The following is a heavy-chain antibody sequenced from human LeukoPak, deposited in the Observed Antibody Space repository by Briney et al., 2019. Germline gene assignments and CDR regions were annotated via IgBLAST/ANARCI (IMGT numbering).Heavy chain of an antibody. CDR1: GGTFSSYA. V-gene: IGHV1-69*04. CDR2: IIPILGIA. CDR3: ARGGYSGYYYMDV. J-gene: IGHJ6*03. Sequence: SVKVSCKASGGTFSSYAISWVRQAPGQGLEWMGRIIPILGIANYAQKFQGRVTITADESTSTAYMELSSLRSEDTAVYYCARGGYSGYYYMDVWGKGTTVTVSS. D-gene: IGHD5-12*01.